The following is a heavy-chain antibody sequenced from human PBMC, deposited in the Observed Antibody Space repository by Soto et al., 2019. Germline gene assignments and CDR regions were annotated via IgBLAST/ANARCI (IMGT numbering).Heavy chain of an antibody. Sequence: QVQLQESGPGLVKPSETLSLTCTVSGGSISSYYWSWIREPPGKGLEWIGYIYYSGSTNYNPSLKSRVTISVDTSKNQFSLKLSSVTAADTAVYYCARGRFGESFDYWGQGTLVTVSS. CDR1: GGSISSYY. V-gene: IGHV4-59*01. CDR2: IYYSGST. CDR3: ARGRFGESFDY. D-gene: IGHD3-10*01. J-gene: IGHJ4*02.